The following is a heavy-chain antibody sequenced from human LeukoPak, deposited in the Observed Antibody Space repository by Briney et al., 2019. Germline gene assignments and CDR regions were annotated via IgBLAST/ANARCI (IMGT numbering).Heavy chain of an antibody. CDR1: GFTSSDYN. Sequence: GGSLRLSCAAAGFTSSDYNMNWVRQAPGKGLEWDSSITNGGSTIHHADSVKGRFTISRDNAKKTLYLQMNSLRAEDTAVYYCARSIGLTGGGVDVWGQGTTVTVSS. D-gene: IGHD3-9*01. V-gene: IGHV3-11*01. J-gene: IGHJ6*02. CDR2: ITNGGSTI. CDR3: ARSIGLTGGGVDV.